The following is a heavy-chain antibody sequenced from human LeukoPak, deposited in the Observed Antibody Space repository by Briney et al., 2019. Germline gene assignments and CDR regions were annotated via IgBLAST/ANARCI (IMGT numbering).Heavy chain of an antibody. V-gene: IGHV1-69*13. CDR3: ARVQRELRHGWFDP. CDR2: IIPIFGTA. Sequence: SVKVSCKASGGTFSSYAISWVRQAPGQGLEWMGGIIPIFGTANYAQKFQGRVTITADESTSTAYMELSSLRSEDTAVYYCARVQRELRHGWFDPWGQGTLVTVSS. CDR1: GGTFSSYA. J-gene: IGHJ5*02. D-gene: IGHD1-26*01.